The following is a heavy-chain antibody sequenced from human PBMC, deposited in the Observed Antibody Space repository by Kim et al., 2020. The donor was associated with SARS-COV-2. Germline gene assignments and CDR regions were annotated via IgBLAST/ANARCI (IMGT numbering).Heavy chain of an antibody. V-gene: IGHV4-59*01. Sequence: SETLSLTCTVSGGSISSYYWSWIRQPPGKGLEWIGYIYYSGSTNYNPSLKSRVTISVDTSKNQFSLKLSSVTAADTAVYYCARYCGGDWPYYYYYMDVWGKGTTVTVSS. CDR1: GGSISSYY. D-gene: IGHD2-21*01. CDR3: ARYCGGDWPYYYYYMDV. CDR2: IYYSGST. J-gene: IGHJ6*03.